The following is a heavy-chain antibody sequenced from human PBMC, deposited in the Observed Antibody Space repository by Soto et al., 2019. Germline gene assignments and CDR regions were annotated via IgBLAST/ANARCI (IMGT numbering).Heavy chain of an antibody. CDR1: GGSISSSKW. V-gene: IGHV4-4*02. CDR2: IYHSGST. J-gene: IGHJ2*01. CDR3: ASQDYSSSTDASFLVNGYFEL. Sequence: QMQLQESGPGLVKPSGTLSLTCGVSGGSISSSKWWTWVRQPPGKGPGWIGEIYHSGSTNYNPSPTSRVTISVDKSKNQLPLTLTSVTAADTAVYYCASQDYSSSTDASFLVNGYFELWGRGILVTVSS. D-gene: IGHD6-6*01.